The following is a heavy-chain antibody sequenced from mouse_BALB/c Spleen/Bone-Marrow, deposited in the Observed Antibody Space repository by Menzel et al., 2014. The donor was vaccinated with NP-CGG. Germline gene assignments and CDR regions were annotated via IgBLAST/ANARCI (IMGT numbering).Heavy chain of an antibody. CDR3: TRGYYYGSSYVFDY. D-gene: IGHD1-1*01. Sequence: EVQVVESGGGLVQPGGSMKLSCVASGFTFSNYWMNWVRQSPEKGLEWVAEIRLKSNNYATHYAESVKGRFTISRDDSKSSVYLQMNNLRAEDTGIYYCTRGYYYGSSYVFDYWGQGTTLTVPS. CDR2: IRLKSNNYAT. CDR1: GFTFSNYW. J-gene: IGHJ2*01. V-gene: IGHV6-6*02.